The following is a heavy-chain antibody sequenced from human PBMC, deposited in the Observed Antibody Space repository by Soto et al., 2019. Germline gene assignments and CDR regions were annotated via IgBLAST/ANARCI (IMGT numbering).Heavy chain of an antibody. V-gene: IGHV5-51*01. CDR2: INPGDSNT. CDR3: ARHEQYYYYYYGMDV. CDR1: GFSFTTYW. Sequence: GESLKISCRTSGFSFTTYWIAWVRQMPGKGLEWMGIINPGDSNTRYSPSFKGQVTISADNSISTAYLQWSSLKASDTAIYYCARHEQYYYYYYGMDVWGQGTTVTVS. J-gene: IGHJ6*02.